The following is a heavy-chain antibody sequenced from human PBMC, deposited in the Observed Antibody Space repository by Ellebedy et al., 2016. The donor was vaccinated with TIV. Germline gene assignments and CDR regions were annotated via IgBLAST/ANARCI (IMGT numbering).Heavy chain of an antibody. CDR1: GFTFSPSA. J-gene: IGHJ4*02. V-gene: IGHV3-23*01. D-gene: IGHD3-10*01. CDR3: ASRSYGSGSKLPDY. CDR2: ISAGGDLT. Sequence: GESLKISCVASGFTFSPSAMSSVRQAPRKGLAWVSSISAGGDLTYYADSVKGRFTLSRDNSKNTLYLQMNSLRVEDSALYYCASRSYGSGSKLPDYGGQGILVTVSS.